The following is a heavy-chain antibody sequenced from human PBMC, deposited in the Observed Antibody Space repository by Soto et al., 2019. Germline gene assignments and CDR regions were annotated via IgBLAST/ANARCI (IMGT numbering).Heavy chain of an antibody. CDR1: GFSLSGSGMR. V-gene: IGHV2-70*04. CDR2: IDWEDTK. J-gene: IGHJ6*02. Sequence: ASGPTLVNPTQTLTLTCTVSGFSLSGSGMRVTWIRQPPGKALEWLARIDWEDTKLYSTSLKTRLTISKDTSKNQVVLTMTNVDPADTGTYYCARAFYGMDVGGQGTTVTVS. CDR3: ARAFYGMDV.